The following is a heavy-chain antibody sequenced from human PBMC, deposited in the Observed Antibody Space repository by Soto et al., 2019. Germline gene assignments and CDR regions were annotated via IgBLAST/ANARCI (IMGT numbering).Heavy chain of an antibody. CDR3: ARGKRYCSSTSCYLVYIRFDP. CDR2: MNPNSGNT. D-gene: IGHD2-2*01. CDR1: GYTFTSYD. Sequence: ASVKVSCKASGYTFTSYDINWVRQATGQGHEWMGWMNPNSGNTGYAQKFQGRVTMTRNTSISTAYMELSSLRSEDTAVYYCARGKRYCSSTSCYLVYIRFDPWGQGTLVTVSS. V-gene: IGHV1-8*01. J-gene: IGHJ5*02.